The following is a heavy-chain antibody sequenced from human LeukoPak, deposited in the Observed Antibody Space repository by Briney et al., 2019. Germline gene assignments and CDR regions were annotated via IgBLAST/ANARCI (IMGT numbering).Heavy chain of an antibody. Sequence: GGSLRLSCAASGFTFSDYCMSWIRQAPGKGLEWISYISNSGSTIYYADSVKGRFTISRDNAKNSLYLQMNSLRAEDTALYYCAKDMLRLGELSFDAFDIWGQGTMVTVSS. CDR2: ISNSGSTI. CDR1: GFTFSDYC. CDR3: AKDMLRLGELSFDAFDI. J-gene: IGHJ3*02. V-gene: IGHV3-11*01. D-gene: IGHD3-16*02.